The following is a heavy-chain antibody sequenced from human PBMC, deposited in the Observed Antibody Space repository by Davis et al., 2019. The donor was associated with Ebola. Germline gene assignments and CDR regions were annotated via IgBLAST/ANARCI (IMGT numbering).Heavy chain of an antibody. D-gene: IGHD6-19*01. CDR2: INPHNGNT. CDR3: AREWYSSGWYADY. CDR1: GYTFTSYG. J-gene: IGHJ4*02. V-gene: IGHV1-18*04. Sequence: ASVKVSCKASGYTFTSYGISWVRQAPGQGLEWMGWINPHNGNTNYAQNVQGRVAMTTDTSTSTAYMEVGSLRSDDTAVYYCAREWYSSGWYADYWGQGTLVTVSS.